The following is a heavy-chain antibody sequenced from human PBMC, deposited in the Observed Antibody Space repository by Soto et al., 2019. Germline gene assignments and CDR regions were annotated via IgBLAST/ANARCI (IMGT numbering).Heavy chain of an antibody. D-gene: IGHD2-2*01. Sequence: PSETLSLTCTVSGGSINNSSYSWGWIRQPPGKGLEWIGTFYYSGSTYYNPSLKSRVTISVDTSKNQFSLKLSSVTAADTAVYYCARLHGYCISTRCYGYFAMDVWGQGTTVT. J-gene: IGHJ6*02. CDR2: FYYSGST. CDR1: GGSINNSSYS. V-gene: IGHV4-39*01. CDR3: ARLHGYCISTRCYGYFAMDV.